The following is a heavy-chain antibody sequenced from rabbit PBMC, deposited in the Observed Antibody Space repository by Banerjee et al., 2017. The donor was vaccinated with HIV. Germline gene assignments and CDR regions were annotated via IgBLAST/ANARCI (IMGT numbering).Heavy chain of an antibody. Sequence: LEWIGCINTSSGNTVYATWAKGRFTISKTSWTTVTLQMTSLTAADTASYFCARDQGTYGYGGYASPFNLWGPGTLVTVS. J-gene: IGHJ4*01. CDR3: ARDQGTYGYGGYASPFNL. V-gene: IGHV1S40*01. CDR2: INTSSGNT. D-gene: IGHD6-1*01.